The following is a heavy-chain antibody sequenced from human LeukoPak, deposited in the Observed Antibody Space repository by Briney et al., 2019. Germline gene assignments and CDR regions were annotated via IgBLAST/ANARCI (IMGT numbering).Heavy chain of an antibody. J-gene: IGHJ4*02. CDR1: GFTFSSYG. D-gene: IGHD3-9*01. Sequence: GGSLRLSCAASGFTFSSYGMHWVRQAPGKGLEWVAVISYDGSNKYYADSVRGRFTISRDNSKNTLYLQMNSLRAEDTAVYYCAKDRAWRDDILTGYSAGYYWGQGTLVTVSS. CDR3: AKDRAWRDDILTGYSAGYY. CDR2: ISYDGSNK. V-gene: IGHV3-30*18.